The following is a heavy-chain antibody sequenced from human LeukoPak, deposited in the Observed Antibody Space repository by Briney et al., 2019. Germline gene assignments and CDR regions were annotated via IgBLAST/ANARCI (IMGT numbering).Heavy chain of an antibody. D-gene: IGHD3-22*01. CDR1: GFTFSRHW. J-gene: IGHJ4*02. Sequence: GGSLILSCAASGFTFSRHWMTWVRQAPGKGLEWVANIKEDGTNKNYVDSVKGRFTISRDNAKNSLYLQMNSLRAEDTAVYYCATPLDYYDSSGYHQGGDWGQGTLVTVSS. V-gene: IGHV3-7*03. CDR2: IKEDGTNK. CDR3: ATPLDYYDSSGYHQGGD.